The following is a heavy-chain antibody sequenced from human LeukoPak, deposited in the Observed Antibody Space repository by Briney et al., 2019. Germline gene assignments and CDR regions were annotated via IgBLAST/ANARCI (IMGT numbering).Heavy chain of an antibody. CDR3: ARVMGYDILTGYPRKVFDY. D-gene: IGHD3-9*01. Sequence: PSETLSLTCTVSGGSISSGGYYWRWIRQHPGKGLEWIGYIYYSGSTYYNPSLKSRVTISVDTSKNQFSLKLSSVTAADTAVYYCARVMGYDILTGYPRKVFDYWGQGTLVTVSS. CDR2: IYYSGST. CDR1: GGSISSGGYY. J-gene: IGHJ4*02. V-gene: IGHV4-31*03.